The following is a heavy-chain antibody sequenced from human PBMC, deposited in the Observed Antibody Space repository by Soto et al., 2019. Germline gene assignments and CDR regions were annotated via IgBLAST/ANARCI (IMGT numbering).Heavy chain of an antibody. CDR1: GGSFSGYY. D-gene: IGHD3-3*01. J-gene: IGHJ4*02. CDR2: INHSGST. CDR3: ARGLGLRFFARKRPGKHNGY. Sequence: PSETLSLTCAVYGGSFSGYYWSWIRQPPGKGLEWIGEINHSGSTNYNPSLKSRVTISVDTSKNQFSLKLSSVTAADTAVYYCARGLGLRFFARKRPGKHNGYWGQGTLVTVSS. V-gene: IGHV4-34*01.